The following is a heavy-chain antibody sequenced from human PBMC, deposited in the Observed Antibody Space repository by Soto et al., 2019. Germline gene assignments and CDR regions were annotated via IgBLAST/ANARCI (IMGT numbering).Heavy chain of an antibody. CDR1: GYTFNYYG. J-gene: IGHJ6*02. V-gene: IGHV1-18*04. D-gene: IGHD3-10*01. Sequence: ASAKVSCKASGYTFNYYGISWVRQVPGEELEWMRWINTNNGDTKCAQRFQARLIMTADSAASTAYRDLRTLTSDDTAVYFCTRAKYFYGLGRSGMEVWGQGTTVTVSS. CDR2: INTNNGDT. CDR3: TRAKYFYGLGRSGMEV.